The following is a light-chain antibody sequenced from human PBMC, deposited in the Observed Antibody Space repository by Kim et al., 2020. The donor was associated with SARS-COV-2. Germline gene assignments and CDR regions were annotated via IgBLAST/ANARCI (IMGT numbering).Light chain of an antibody. CDR2: GTS. J-gene: IGKJ4*01. CDR3: QQYGGSLT. CDR1: QSISYYY. Sequence: EIVLTQSPGTLSLSPGERATLSCRASQSISYYYLAWYQQKPGQAPRLLIYGTSNRDTGIPDRFSGSGSGTDFTLTISRLEPEDFAVYSCQQYGGSLTFGGGTKVDIK. V-gene: IGKV3-20*01.